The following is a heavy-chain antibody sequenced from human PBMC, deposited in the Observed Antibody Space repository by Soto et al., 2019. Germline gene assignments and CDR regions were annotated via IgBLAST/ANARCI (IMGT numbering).Heavy chain of an antibody. D-gene: IGHD1-1*01. Sequence: ASVKVSCKASGYTFTSYAMHWVRQAPGQRLEWMGWINAGNGNTKYSQKFQGRVTITRDTSASTAYMELSSLRSEDTAVYYCARVRTGPTNYYYYYMDVWGKGTTVTVSS. CDR1: GYTFTSYA. J-gene: IGHJ6*03. V-gene: IGHV1-3*01. CDR3: ARVRTGPTNYYYYYMDV. CDR2: INAGNGNT.